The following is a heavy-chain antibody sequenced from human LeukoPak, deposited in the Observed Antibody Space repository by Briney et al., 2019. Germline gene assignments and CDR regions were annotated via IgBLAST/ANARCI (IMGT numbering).Heavy chain of an antibody. CDR3: ARDPGQIVSWGAFDI. D-gene: IGHD5/OR15-5a*01. CDR2: ISAYNGNT. Sequence: ASVKVSCKASAYTFTSYGISWVRQAPGQGLEWMGWISAYNGNTNYAQKLQGRVTMTTDTSTSTAYMELRSLRSDDTAVYYCARDPGQIVSWGAFDIWGQGTMVTVSS. J-gene: IGHJ3*02. V-gene: IGHV1-18*01. CDR1: AYTFTSYG.